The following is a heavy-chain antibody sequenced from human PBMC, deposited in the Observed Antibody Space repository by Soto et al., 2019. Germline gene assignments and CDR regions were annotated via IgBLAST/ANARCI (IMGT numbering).Heavy chain of an antibody. J-gene: IGHJ4*02. CDR2: ISYDGSNK. CDR3: FGVYGVPTVPR. V-gene: IGHV3-30*03. CDR1: GFTFSSYG. Sequence: LRLSCAASGFTFSSYGMHWVRQAPGKGLEWVAVISYDGSNKYYADSVKGRFTISRDDSKNTLYLQMNSLRAEDTAVYYSFGVYGVPTVPRWGQGTLVTVSS. D-gene: IGHD3-3*01.